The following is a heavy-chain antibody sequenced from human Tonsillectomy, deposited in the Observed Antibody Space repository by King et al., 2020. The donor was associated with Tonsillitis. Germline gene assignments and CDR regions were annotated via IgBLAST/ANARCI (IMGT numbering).Heavy chain of an antibody. Sequence: VQLVESGGGLVQPGGSLRLSCAASGFTFSSYAMSWVRQAPGKGLEWVSAISGSGGSTYYADSVKGRFTISRDNSKNTLYLQMKSLRAEDTAVYYCAKGRRQMFGVVIPLDYWGQGTLVTVSS. D-gene: IGHD3-3*01. CDR1: GFTFSSYA. J-gene: IGHJ4*02. V-gene: IGHV3-23*04. CDR3: AKGRRQMFGVVIPLDY. CDR2: ISGSGGST.